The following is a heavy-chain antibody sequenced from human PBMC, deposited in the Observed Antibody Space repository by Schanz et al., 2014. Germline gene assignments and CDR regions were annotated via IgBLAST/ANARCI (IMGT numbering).Heavy chain of an antibody. CDR1: GFSVGNKY. Sequence: EVQLVESGGGLVQPGGSLRLSCAASGFSVGNKYMNWVRQAPGKGLEWVSFIYIGGNTYYAESVKGRFTISRDNSKNTVYMQRNSLRAEDTSVYYCARGGPAYYFDDWGQGTLVTVSS. CDR3: ARGGPAYYFDD. J-gene: IGHJ4*02. CDR2: IYIGGNT. V-gene: IGHV3-66*01.